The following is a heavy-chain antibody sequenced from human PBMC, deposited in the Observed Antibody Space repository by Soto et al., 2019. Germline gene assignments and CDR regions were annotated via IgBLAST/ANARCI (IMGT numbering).Heavy chain of an antibody. CDR2: IYSGGST. J-gene: IGHJ2*01. Sequence: EVQLVESGGGLVQPGGSLRLSCAASGFTVSSNYMSWVRQAPGKGLEWVSVIYSGGSTYYADSVKGRFTISRDNSKNALYLQMNSLRAEYTVVYYCARATYYYGSGGYFDLWGRGTLVTVSS. CDR1: GFTVSSNY. CDR3: ARATYYYGSGGYFDL. V-gene: IGHV3-66*01. D-gene: IGHD3-10*01.